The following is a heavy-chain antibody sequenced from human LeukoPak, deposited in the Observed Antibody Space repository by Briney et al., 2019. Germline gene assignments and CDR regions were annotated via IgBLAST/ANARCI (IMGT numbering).Heavy chain of an antibody. CDR3: ARRMATSRGAFDI. Sequence: ASVKVSCKASGYTFTGNFIHWARQAPGQGLEWMGWINPNSGATNYAQKFQGSVTVTRDTSISTAYMELTRLTSDDAAVYYCARRMATSRGAFDIWGQGTLVTVSS. J-gene: IGHJ3*02. CDR1: GYTFTGNF. D-gene: IGHD5-24*01. CDR2: INPNSGAT. V-gene: IGHV1-2*02.